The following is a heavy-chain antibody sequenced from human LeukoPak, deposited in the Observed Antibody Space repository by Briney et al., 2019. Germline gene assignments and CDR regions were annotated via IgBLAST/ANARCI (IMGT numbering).Heavy chain of an antibody. CDR2: IYSGGST. CDR1: GFTVSSNY. J-gene: IGHJ3*02. Sequence: GGSLRLSCAASGFTVSSNYMSWVRQAPGKGLEWVSVIYSGGSTYYADSVKGRFTISRDNSKNTLYLQMNSLRAEDTAVYYCATMGGTIYGAFDIWGQGTMVTVSS. V-gene: IGHV3-66*01. D-gene: IGHD3-16*01. CDR3: ATMGGTIYGAFDI.